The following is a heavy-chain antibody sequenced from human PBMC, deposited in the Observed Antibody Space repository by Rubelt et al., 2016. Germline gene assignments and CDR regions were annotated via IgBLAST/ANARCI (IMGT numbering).Heavy chain of an antibody. Sequence: EWVAVIRYDGSNKYYADSVKGRFTISRDNSKNMLYLQMNSLRAEDTAVYYCAREGDIVGATTAFDYWGQGTLVTVSS. J-gene: IGHJ4*02. CDR3: AREGDIVGATTAFDY. CDR2: IRYDGSNK. D-gene: IGHD1-26*01. V-gene: IGHV3-33*01.